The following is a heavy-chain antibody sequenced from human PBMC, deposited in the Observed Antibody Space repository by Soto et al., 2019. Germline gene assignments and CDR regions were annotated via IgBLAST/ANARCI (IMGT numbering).Heavy chain of an antibody. CDR2: IYYSGST. V-gene: IGHV4-59*01. CDR3: APLSVSLSGPYGIHV. Sequence: PSETLSLTCTVSGGSISSYYWSWIRQPPGKGLEWIGYIYYSGSTNYNPSLKSRVTISVDTSKNQFSLKLSSVTAADTAVYYCAPLSVSLSGPYGIHVWGQGTTVTVSS. J-gene: IGHJ6*02. CDR1: GGSISSYY. D-gene: IGHD2-15*01.